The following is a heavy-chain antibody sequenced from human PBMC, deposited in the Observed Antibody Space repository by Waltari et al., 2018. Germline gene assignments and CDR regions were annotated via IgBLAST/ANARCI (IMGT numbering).Heavy chain of an antibody. CDR3: ARAESREGTDY. Sequence: QVQLQESGPGLVKPSETLSLTCAVSGYSISSGYYWGWIRQPPGTGLEWIGSIYHSGSTYYNPSLKSRVTISVDTSKNQFSLKLSSVTAADTAVYYCARAESREGTDYWGQGTLVTVSS. V-gene: IGHV4-38-2*01. CDR1: GYSISSGYY. J-gene: IGHJ4*02. CDR2: IYHSGST. D-gene: IGHD1-26*01.